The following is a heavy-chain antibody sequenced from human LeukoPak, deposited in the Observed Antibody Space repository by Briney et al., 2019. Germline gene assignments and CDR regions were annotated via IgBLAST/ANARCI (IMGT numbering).Heavy chain of an antibody. V-gene: IGHV3-74*01. CDR3: VGEDSSGYYFGGPYDASDI. J-gene: IGHJ3*02. CDR2: INSDGSST. Sequence: GGSLRLSCAASGFTFSSYWMHWVRQAPGKGLVWVSRINSDGSSTSYADSVKGRFTISRDNAKNTLYLQMNSLRAEDTAVYYCVGEDSSGYYFGGPYDASDIWGQGTMVTVSS. CDR1: GFTFSSYW. D-gene: IGHD3-22*01.